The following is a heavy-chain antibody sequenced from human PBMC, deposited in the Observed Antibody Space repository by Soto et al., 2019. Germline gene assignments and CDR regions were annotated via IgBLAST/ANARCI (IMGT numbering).Heavy chain of an antibody. CDR3: ALPPGNWNALAD. D-gene: IGHD1-1*01. Sequence: QVQLVQSGAEVEKPGSSVKVSCKVSGGTTSSYTIGWVRQAPGQGLQWMGNIVPMIGKVDYAQTFQDRVTLTADKSTRTAYMELSRLRSEDTAVDFCALPPGNWNALADWGQGTLVTVSS. CDR1: GGTTSSYT. CDR2: IVPMIGKV. V-gene: IGHV1-69*02. J-gene: IGHJ4*02.